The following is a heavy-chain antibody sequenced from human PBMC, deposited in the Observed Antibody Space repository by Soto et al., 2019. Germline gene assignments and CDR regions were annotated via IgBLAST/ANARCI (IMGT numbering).Heavy chain of an antibody. CDR3: SRQASDFWSGKPQYYMDV. J-gene: IGHJ6*03. CDR2: IRSKPNNYAT. D-gene: IGHD3-3*01. CDR1: GFTFSGSA. V-gene: IGHV3-73*01. Sequence: EVQLVESGGGLVQPGGSLTLSCAASGFTFSGSAMHWVRQASGKGLEWVGRIRSKPNNYATAYGASVKGRFTISRDDSKNTAYLQLNSLNTEDTAVYYCSRQASDFWSGKPQYYMDVWGKGTTVTVSS.